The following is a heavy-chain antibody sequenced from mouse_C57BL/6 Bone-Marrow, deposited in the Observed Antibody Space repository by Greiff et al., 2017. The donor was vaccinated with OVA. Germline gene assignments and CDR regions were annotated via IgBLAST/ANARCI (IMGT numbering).Heavy chain of an antibody. D-gene: IGHD1-1*01. Sequence: EVQLQQSGPELVKPGASVKISCKASGYSFTDYNMNWVKQSHGKSLEWIGVINPNYGTTSYNQKFKGKATLTVDQSSSTAYMQLNSLTSEDSAVYYCARAFYGSSLYYAMDYWGQGTSVTVSS. V-gene: IGHV1-39*01. CDR2: INPNYGTT. J-gene: IGHJ4*01. CDR1: GYSFTDYN. CDR3: ARAFYGSSLYYAMDY.